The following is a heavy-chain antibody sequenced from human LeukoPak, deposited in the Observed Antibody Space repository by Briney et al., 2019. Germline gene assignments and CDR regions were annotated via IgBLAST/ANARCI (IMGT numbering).Heavy chain of an antibody. CDR3: ARGYVEMATINLYSY. Sequence: SETLSLTCAVYGGSFSGYYWSWIRQPPGKWLEWIGEINHSGSTNYNPSLKSRVTISVDTSKNQFSLKLSSVTAADTAVYYCARGYVEMATINLYSYWGQGTLVTVSS. D-gene: IGHD5-24*01. J-gene: IGHJ4*02. V-gene: IGHV4-34*01. CDR1: GGSFSGYY. CDR2: INHSGST.